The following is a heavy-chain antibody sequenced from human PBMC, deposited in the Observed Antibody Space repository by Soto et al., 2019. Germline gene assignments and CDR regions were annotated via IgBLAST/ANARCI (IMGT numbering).Heavy chain of an antibody. CDR1: GYTFTSYD. J-gene: IGHJ5*02. CDR2: MNPNSGNT. Sequence: EASVKVSCKASGYTFTSYDINWVRQATGQGFEWMGWMNPNSGNTGYAQKFQGRVTMTRDTSITTAYMELSSLRSEDTAVYYCNKYSGSLSIPAALGPGTLVTVSS. D-gene: IGHD1-26*01. V-gene: IGHV1-8*01. CDR3: NKYSGSLSIPAA.